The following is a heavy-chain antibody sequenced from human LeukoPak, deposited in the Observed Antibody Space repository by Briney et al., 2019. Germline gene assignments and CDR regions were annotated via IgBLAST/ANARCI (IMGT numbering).Heavy chain of an antibody. CDR1: GYTFTSYG. D-gene: IGHD2-2*01. CDR3: ARWGDCSSTSCYGSPRWFDP. CDR2: ISAYNGNT. V-gene: IGHV1-18*01. J-gene: IGHJ5*02. Sequence: ASVKVSCKASGYTFTSYGISWVRQAPGQGLEWMGWISAYNGNTNYAQKLQDRVTMTTDTSTSTAYMELRSLRSDDTAVYYCARWGDCSSTSCYGSPRWFDPWGQGTLVTVSS.